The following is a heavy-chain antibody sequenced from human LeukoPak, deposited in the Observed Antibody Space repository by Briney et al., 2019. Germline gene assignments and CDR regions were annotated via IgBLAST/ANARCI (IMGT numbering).Heavy chain of an antibody. Sequence: SVKVFCKASGGTFSSYSISWVRQAPGQGLEWMGGILPIFDTANYAQKFQGRVTITADESTSTAYMELSSLRSEDTAVYYCAIRAGLTEDGDYWGQGTLVTVSS. CDR3: AIRAGLTEDGDY. CDR1: GGTFSSYS. V-gene: IGHV1-69*13. CDR2: ILPIFDTA. J-gene: IGHJ4*02. D-gene: IGHD3-9*01.